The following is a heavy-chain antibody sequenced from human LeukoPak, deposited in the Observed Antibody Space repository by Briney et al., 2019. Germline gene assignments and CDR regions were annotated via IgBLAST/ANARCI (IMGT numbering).Heavy chain of an antibody. CDR3: ATLTVRGVINI. CDR2: IQSKTDGGTT. J-gene: IGHJ4*02. D-gene: IGHD3-10*01. CDR1: GFTFSNTW. Sequence: KSGGSLRLSCAASGFTFSNTWMNWVRQAPGKGLERVGRIQSKTDGGTTEYAAPVKGRFTISRDDSKTTLYLQMNSLKTEDTAVYYCATLTVRGVINIWGQGTLVTVSS. V-gene: IGHV3-15*01.